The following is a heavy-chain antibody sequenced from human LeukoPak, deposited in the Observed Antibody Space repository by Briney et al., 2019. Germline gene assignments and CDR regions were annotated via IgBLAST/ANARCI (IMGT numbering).Heavy chain of an antibody. CDR3: ARPRGRITIFGVVITQNWFDP. CDR1: GYTFTSYG. J-gene: IGHJ5*02. CDR2: INAGNGNT. Sequence: ASVKVSCKASGYTFTSYGISWVRQAPGQRLEWMGWINAGNGNTKYSQKFQGRVTITRDTSASTAYMELSSLRSEDTAVYYCARPRGRITIFGVVITQNWFDPWGQGTLVTVSS. V-gene: IGHV1-3*01. D-gene: IGHD3-3*01.